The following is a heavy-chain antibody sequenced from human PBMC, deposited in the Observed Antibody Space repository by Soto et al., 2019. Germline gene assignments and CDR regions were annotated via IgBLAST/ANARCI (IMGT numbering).Heavy chain of an antibody. CDR3: ARGRRGIVATIGGMDV. CDR1: GGSFSGSY. J-gene: IGHJ6*02. Sequence: QVQLQQWGAGLLKPSETLSLTCAVYGGSFSGSYWSWIRQPPGTGLEWIWEITHSGSTNYNPSLKSRVTISVDTSKNQFSLKLSSVTAADTAVYYCARGRRGIVATIGGMDVWGQGTTVTVSS. V-gene: IGHV4-34*01. CDR2: ITHSGST. D-gene: IGHD5-12*01.